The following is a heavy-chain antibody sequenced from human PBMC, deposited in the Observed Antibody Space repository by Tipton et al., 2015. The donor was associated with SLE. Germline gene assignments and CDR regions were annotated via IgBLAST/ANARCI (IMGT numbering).Heavy chain of an antibody. D-gene: IGHD3-10*01. J-gene: IGHJ4*02. Sequence: TLSLTCAVYGGSFSGYYWSWIRQPPGKGLEWIGEINHSGSTNYNPSLKSRVTISVDTSKNQFSLKLTSVTAADTAVYYCARRPYYYGSGSYYNPFDHWGQGTPVPVSS. CDR2: INHSGST. V-gene: IGHV4-34*01. CDR1: GGSFSGYY. CDR3: ARRPYYYGSGSYYNPFDH.